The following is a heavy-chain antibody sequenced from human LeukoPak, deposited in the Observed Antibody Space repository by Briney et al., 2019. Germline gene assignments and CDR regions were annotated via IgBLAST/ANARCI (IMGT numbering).Heavy chain of an antibody. CDR3: TKSGTAIVGTTAAYYFDY. V-gene: IGHV3-49*04. J-gene: IGHJ4*02. D-gene: IGHD1-26*01. CDR2: IRSKAYGGTA. Sequence: GGSLRLSCTASGFTFDDYAMSWVRQAPGKGPEWVGFIRSKAYGGTAEYAASVKGRFTISRDDSKSIAYLQMNSLKTEDTAVYYCTKSGTAIVGTTAAYYFDYWGQGTLVTVSS. CDR1: GFTFDDYA.